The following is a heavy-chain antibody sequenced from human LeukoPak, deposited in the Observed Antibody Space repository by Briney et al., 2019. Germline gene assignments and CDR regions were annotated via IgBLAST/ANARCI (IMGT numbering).Heavy chain of an antibody. Sequence: ASVKVSCKASGYTFTSYYMHWVRQAPGQGLEWMGIINPSGGSTSYAQKFQGRVTMTRDTSTSTVYMELSSLRFEDTAVYYCAKDLSKSYGDYGTSGIFDIWGQGTLVTVSS. CDR3: AKDLSKSYGDYGTSGIFDI. CDR1: GYTFTSYY. D-gene: IGHD4-17*01. CDR2: INPSGGST. J-gene: IGHJ3*02. V-gene: IGHV1-46*01.